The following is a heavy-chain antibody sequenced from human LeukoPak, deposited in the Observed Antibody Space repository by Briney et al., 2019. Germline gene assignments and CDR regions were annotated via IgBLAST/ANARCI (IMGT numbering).Heavy chain of an antibody. CDR1: GGSISSSSYY. Sequence: SETLSLTCTVSGGSISSSSYYWGWIRQPPGKGLEWIGSIYYSGSTYYNPSLKSRVTISVDTSKNQFSLKLSSVTAADTAVYYCARSSSGSYYGSFDYWGQGTLVTVSS. J-gene: IGHJ4*02. CDR2: IYYSGST. D-gene: IGHD1-26*01. V-gene: IGHV4-39*07. CDR3: ARSSSGSYYGSFDY.